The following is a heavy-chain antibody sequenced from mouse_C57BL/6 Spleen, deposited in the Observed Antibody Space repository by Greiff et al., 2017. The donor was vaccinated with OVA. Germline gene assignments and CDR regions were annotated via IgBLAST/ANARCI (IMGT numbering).Heavy chain of an antibody. CDR2: IDPSDSYT. D-gene: IGHD4-1*01. CDR3: VLWDKDV. CDR1: GYTFTSYW. J-gene: IGHJ1*03. Sequence: QVQLQQPGAELVKPGASVKLSCKASGYTFTSYWMQWVKQRPGQGLEWIGEIDPSDSYTNYNQKFKGKATLTVDTSSSTAYMQLSSLTSEDSAVYYCVLWDKDVWGTGTTVTVSS. V-gene: IGHV1-50*01.